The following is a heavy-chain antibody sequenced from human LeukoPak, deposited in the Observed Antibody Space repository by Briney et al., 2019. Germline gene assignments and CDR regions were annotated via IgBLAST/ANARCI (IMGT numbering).Heavy chain of an antibody. CDR1: GGSISSGSYY. CDR3: ARGQGSGWYPDDY. Sequence: PSETLSLTCTVSGGSISSGSYYWSWIRQPPGKGLEWIGNIYNSGSTNYNPSLKSRVTISVDTSKNQFSLKLSSVTAADTAVYYCARGQGSGWYPDDYWGQGTLVTVSS. V-gene: IGHV4-61*01. CDR2: IYNSGST. D-gene: IGHD6-19*01. J-gene: IGHJ4*02.